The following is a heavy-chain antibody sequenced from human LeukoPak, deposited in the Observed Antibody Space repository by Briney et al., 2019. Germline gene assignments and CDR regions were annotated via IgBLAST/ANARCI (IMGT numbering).Heavy chain of an antibody. D-gene: IGHD6-13*01. CDR2: IYSGGST. V-gene: IGHV3-66*02. CDR3: ARAFMTAAGTAAFDI. CDR1: GFTVSSNY. J-gene: IGHJ3*02. Sequence: GGSLRLSCAASGFTVSSNYMSWVRQAPGKGLEWVSVIYSGGSTYYADSVKGRFTISRDNSKNTLYLQMNSLRAEDTAVYYCARAFMTAAGTAAFDIWGQGQWSPSLQ.